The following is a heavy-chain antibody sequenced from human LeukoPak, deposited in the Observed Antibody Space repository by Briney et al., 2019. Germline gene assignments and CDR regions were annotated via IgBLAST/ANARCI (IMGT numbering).Heavy chain of an antibody. CDR2: MNPNSGNT. CDR3: ARASLGGWTHN. Sequence: AAVKVSCKASGYTFTSYDINWVRQATGQELEWMGWMNPNSGNTGYAQKFQGRVTITRNTSISTAYRELSSLRSEDTAVYYCARASLGGWTHNWGQGTLVTVSS. V-gene: IGHV1-8*03. J-gene: IGHJ4*02. CDR1: GYTFTSYD. D-gene: IGHD6-19*01.